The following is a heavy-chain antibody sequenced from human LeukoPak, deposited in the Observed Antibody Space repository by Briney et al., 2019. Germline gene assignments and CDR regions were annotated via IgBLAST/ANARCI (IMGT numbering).Heavy chain of an antibody. V-gene: IGHV3-11*06. CDR2: ISGSSTYT. CDR3: ARVGSRGYYFDY. J-gene: IGHJ4*02. Sequence: LGGSLRLSCASSGFTFSDYYMSWIRQAPGKGLEWVSHISGSSTYTNYADPVKGRFTISRDNANNSLYLQMNSLTAEDTAVFYCARVGSRGYYFDYWGQGTLVSVSS. CDR1: GFTFSDYY. D-gene: IGHD1-26*01.